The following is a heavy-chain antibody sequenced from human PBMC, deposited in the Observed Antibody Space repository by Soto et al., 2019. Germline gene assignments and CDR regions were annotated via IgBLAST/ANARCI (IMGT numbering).Heavy chain of an antibody. CDR2: IWYDGSNK. CDR3: ARDQVGAIQNYFDY. V-gene: IGHV3-33*01. D-gene: IGHD1-26*01. Sequence: GGSLGLSCAASGFTFSSYGMHWVRQAPGKGLEWVAVIWYDGSNKYYADSVKGRFTISRDNSKNTLYLQMNSLRAEDTAVYYCARDQVGAIQNYFDYWGQGTLVTVSS. J-gene: IGHJ4*02. CDR1: GFTFSSYG.